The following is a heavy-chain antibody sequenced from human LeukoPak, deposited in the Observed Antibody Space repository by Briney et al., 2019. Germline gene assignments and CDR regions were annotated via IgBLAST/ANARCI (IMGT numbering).Heavy chain of an antibody. J-gene: IGHJ4*02. Sequence: PGGSLRLSCAASGFSFSSYEMNWVRQAPGKGLEWVSYISSRGGMIYYADSVKGRFTISRGNAKNSLYLQMNSLRAEDTAVYYCARGRSSGYLLDYWGQGTLVTVSS. V-gene: IGHV3-48*03. D-gene: IGHD3-22*01. CDR2: ISSRGGMI. CDR3: ARGRSSGYLLDY. CDR1: GFSFSSYE.